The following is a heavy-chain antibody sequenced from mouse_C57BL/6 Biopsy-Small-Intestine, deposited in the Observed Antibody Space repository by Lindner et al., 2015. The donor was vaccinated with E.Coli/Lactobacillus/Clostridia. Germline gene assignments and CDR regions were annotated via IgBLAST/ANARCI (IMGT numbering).Heavy chain of an antibody. V-gene: IGHV1-19*01. D-gene: IGHD4-1*01. CDR2: INPYNGGT. CDR3: AGRDWDFDY. CDR1: GYTFTDYY. Sequence: VQLQESGPVLVKPGASVKMSCKASGYTFTDYYTNWVKQSHGKSLEWIGVINPYNGGTSYNQKFKGKATLTVDKSSSTAYMELNSLTSEDSAVYYCAGRDWDFDYWGQGTTLTVSS. J-gene: IGHJ2*01.